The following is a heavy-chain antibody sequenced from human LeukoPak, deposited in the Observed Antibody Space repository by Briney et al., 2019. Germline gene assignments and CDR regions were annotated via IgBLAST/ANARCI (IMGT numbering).Heavy chain of an antibody. D-gene: IGHD3-16*01. CDR2: IYSGEII. CDR1: GFTVTSSY. J-gene: IGHJ4*02. CDR3: AKGLGTFDY. V-gene: IGHV3-53*01. Sequence: GGSLRLSCAASGFTVTSSYMNWVRQAPGKGLEWVSVIYSGEIIYYADSVKGRFTISGDNSKNTLYLQMNSLRAEDTAVYYCAKGLGTFDYWGQGTLVTVSS.